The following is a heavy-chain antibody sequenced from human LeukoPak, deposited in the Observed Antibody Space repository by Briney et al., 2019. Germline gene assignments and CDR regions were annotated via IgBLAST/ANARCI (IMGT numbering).Heavy chain of an antibody. Sequence: ASVKVSCKASGYTFTSYGISWVRQAPGQGLEWMGWISAYNGNTNYAQKLQGRVTMTTDTSTSTAYKELRSLRSDDTAVYYCARELKGVAAAGTGGLPYYYYGMDVWGQGTTVTVSS. J-gene: IGHJ6*02. CDR2: ISAYNGNT. CDR1: GYTFTSYG. V-gene: IGHV1-18*01. D-gene: IGHD6-13*01. CDR3: ARELKGVAAAGTGGLPYYYYGMDV.